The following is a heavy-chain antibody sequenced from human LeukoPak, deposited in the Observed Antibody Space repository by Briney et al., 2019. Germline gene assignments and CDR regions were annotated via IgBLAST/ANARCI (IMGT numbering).Heavy chain of an antibody. Sequence: PSETLSLTCAVSGYSISSGYYWGWIRQPPGKGLEWNGSIYHSGSTYYNPTPTSRVTISVDTSKNQFSLKLSSVTAADTAVYYCANGGDFYYFDYWGQGTLVTVSS. CDR3: ANGGDFYYFDY. J-gene: IGHJ4*02. CDR1: GYSISSGYY. D-gene: IGHD2/OR15-2a*01. CDR2: IYHSGST. V-gene: IGHV4-38-2*01.